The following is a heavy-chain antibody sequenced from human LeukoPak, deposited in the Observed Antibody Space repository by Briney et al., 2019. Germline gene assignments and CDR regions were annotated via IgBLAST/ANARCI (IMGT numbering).Heavy chain of an antibody. Sequence: TGGSLRLSCAASGFIFSSYWMSWVRQAPGKGLEWVANIKQDGSEKYYVDSVKGRFTISRDNANSLLYLQMNKLTDEDTAVYYCARCMSSCYYEQWGQGTLVTVSS. J-gene: IGHJ4*02. CDR1: GFIFSSYW. CDR2: IKQDGSEK. V-gene: IGHV3-7*01. CDR3: ARCMSSCYYEQ. D-gene: IGHD3-22*01.